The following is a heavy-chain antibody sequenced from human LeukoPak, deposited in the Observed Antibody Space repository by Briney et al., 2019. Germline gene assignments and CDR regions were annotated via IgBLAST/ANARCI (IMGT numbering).Heavy chain of an antibody. CDR1: GFTFSSYE. D-gene: IGHD4-17*01. CDR3: ARENYGDYGDAFDI. Sequence: PGGSLRLSCAASGFTFSSYEMNWVRQAPGKGLEWISYISSSGSTIYYADSVKGRFTISRDNADNSLYLQMNSLSAEGTAVYYCARENYGDYGDAFDIWGQGTMVTVSS. J-gene: IGHJ3*02. CDR2: ISSSGSTI. V-gene: IGHV3-48*03.